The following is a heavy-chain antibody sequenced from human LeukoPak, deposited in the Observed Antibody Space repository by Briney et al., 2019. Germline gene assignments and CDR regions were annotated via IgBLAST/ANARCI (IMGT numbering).Heavy chain of an antibody. Sequence: GASVKVSCKVSGYSLTDLFVHWVRQAPGKGLEWMGGVDPEDGKTIYAQMFQGRVTMTEDTSIHTAYMELRSPRSEDTAIYYCSSDRSGSYDGLDVWGQGTTVIVSS. J-gene: IGHJ6*02. D-gene: IGHD1-26*01. CDR1: GYSLTDLF. CDR3: SSDRSGSYDGLDV. V-gene: IGHV1-24*01. CDR2: VDPEDGKT.